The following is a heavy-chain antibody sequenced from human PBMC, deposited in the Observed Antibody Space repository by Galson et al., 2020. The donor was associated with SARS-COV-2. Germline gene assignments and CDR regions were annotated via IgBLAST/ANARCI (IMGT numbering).Heavy chain of an antibody. Sequence: ASEKVSCKAAGYTFDSYGVSWVRQAPGQGLEWMGWINAYNGNTNYAPKFQGRVILATDSSTNTASMELRSLRSDDTAVYYCARGGVMATIVSRVFAGDFWGQGTLVTVSS. D-gene: IGHD5-12*01. CDR3: ARGGVMATIVSRVFAGDF. J-gene: IGHJ4*02. CDR1: GYTFDSYG. V-gene: IGHV1-18*01. CDR2: INAYNGNT.